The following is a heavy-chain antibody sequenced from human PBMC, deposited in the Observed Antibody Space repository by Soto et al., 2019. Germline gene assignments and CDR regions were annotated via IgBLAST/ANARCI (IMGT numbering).Heavy chain of an antibody. CDR1: GFTFSSYG. V-gene: IGHV3-30*18. Sequence: GGSLRLSCAACGFTFSSYGMHWVRQAPCKGLEWVAVISYDGSNKYYADSVKGRFTISRDNSKNTLYLQMNSLRAEDTAVYYCAKLDYGGTRHSDYYGMDVWGRRTTVAVSS. CDR3: AKLDYGGTRHSDYYGMDV. D-gene: IGHD4-17*01. CDR2: ISYDGSNK. J-gene: IGHJ6*01.